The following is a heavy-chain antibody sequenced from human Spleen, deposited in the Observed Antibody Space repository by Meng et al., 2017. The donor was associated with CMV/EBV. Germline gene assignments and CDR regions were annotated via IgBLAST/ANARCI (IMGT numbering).Heavy chain of an antibody. D-gene: IGHD2-15*01. Sequence: GESLKISCAVSQFTFSTYSMNWVRQAPGRGLEWVSAISGSGGSTYYADSVKGRFTISRDNAKNSLSLQMNSLRGEDTAVYYCAEAATLAGWGQGTLVTVSS. J-gene: IGHJ4*02. CDR3: AEAATLAG. CDR1: QFTFSTYS. CDR2: ISGSGGST. V-gene: IGHV3-21*01.